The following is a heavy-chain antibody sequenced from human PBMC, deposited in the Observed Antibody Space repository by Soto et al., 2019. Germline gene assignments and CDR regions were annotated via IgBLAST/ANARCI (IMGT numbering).Heavy chain of an antibody. CDR2: IDPSDSYT. Sequence: PGESLKISCKGSGYSFTSYWISWVRQMPGKGLEWMGRIDPSDSYTNYSPSFQGHVTISADKSISTAYLQWSSLKASDTAMYYCAIESGCSGGSCYDHYYYYSGMDVWGKGTTVTVSS. CDR1: GYSFTSYW. V-gene: IGHV5-10-1*01. J-gene: IGHJ6*04. D-gene: IGHD2-15*01. CDR3: AIESGCSGGSCYDHYYYYSGMDV.